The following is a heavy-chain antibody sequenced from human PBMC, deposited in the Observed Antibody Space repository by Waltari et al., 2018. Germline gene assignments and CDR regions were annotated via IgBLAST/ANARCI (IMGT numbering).Heavy chain of an antibody. Sequence: QVQLQQWGAGLLKPSETLSLTCAVYGGSFSGYYWSWIRQPPGKGLEWIGEINHSGSTNYNPSLKSRVTISVDTSKNQFALKLSSVTAADTAVYYCARSGYSSGWYGDWGQGTLVTVSS. V-gene: IGHV4-34*01. D-gene: IGHD6-19*01. CDR3: ARSGYSSGWYGD. CDR2: INHSGST. J-gene: IGHJ4*02. CDR1: GGSFSGYY.